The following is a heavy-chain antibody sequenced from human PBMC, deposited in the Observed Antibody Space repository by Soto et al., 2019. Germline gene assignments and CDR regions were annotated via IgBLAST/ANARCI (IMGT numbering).Heavy chain of an antibody. CDR3: ARAPFHYYDSSGYYDY. J-gene: IGHJ4*02. Sequence: ASVKVSCKASGYTFTSYGVSWVRQAPGQGLEWMGWISAYNGNTNYAQKLQGRVTMTTDTSTSTAYMELRSLRSDDTAVYYCARAPFHYYDSSGYYDYWGQGTLVTVSS. D-gene: IGHD3-22*01. V-gene: IGHV1-18*01. CDR2: ISAYNGNT. CDR1: GYTFTSYG.